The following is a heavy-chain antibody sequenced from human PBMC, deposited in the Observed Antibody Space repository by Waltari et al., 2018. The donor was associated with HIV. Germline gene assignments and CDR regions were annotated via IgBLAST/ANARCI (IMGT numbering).Heavy chain of an antibody. V-gene: IGHV4-38-2*02. D-gene: IGHD3-10*01. Sequence: QVQLQESGPGLVKPSETLSLTCTVSGYSISSGYYWGWIRQPPGKGLEWIGSIYHSGSTYYNPSLKSRVTISVDTSKNQFSLKLSSVTAADTAVYYCTGLKFGELLSWGQGTLVTVSS. CDR3: TGLKFGELLS. CDR1: GYSISSGYY. J-gene: IGHJ4*02. CDR2: IYHSGST.